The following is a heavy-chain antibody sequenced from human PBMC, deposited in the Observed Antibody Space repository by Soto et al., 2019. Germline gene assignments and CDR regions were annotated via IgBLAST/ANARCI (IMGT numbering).Heavy chain of an antibody. J-gene: IGHJ4*02. D-gene: IGHD3-10*01. CDR3: ASYYFGSGGYYADY. V-gene: IGHV3-48*02. CDR2: ISSTGSPI. CDR1: GFTFSSYN. Sequence: GGSLRLSCAASGFTFSSYNMNWVRQAPGKGLEWVSYISSTGSPIYYADSVKGRFTISRDNAKNSLFLQMNSLRHEDTAVYYCASYYFGSGGYYADYWGQGTLVTVPS.